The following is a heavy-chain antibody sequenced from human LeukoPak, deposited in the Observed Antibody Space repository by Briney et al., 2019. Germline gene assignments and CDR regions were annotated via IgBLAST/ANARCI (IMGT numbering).Heavy chain of an antibody. CDR3: ARARAGEVMFDY. V-gene: IGHV4-61*02. D-gene: IGHD3-10*01. CDR1: GGSISSGNYY. J-gene: IGHJ4*02. CDR2: MDASGST. Sequence: SETLSLTCTVSGGSISSGNYYWSWIRQPAGKVLEWIGRMDASGSTKYNPSLKSRVTLSVDTSKNQFSLKLNSVTAADTAVYYCARARAGEVMFDYWGQGTLVTVSS.